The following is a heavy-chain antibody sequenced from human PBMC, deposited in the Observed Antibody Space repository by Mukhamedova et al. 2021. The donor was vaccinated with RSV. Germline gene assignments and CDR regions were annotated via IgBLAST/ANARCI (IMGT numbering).Heavy chain of an antibody. D-gene: IGHD3-16*01. CDR3: ARPPIAEGRGVFDY. Sequence: GKGLERMGIIYPGDSDTRYSPSFQGQVTISADKSISTAYLQWSSLKASDTAMYYCARPPIAEGRGVFDYWGQGTLVTVSS. J-gene: IGHJ4*02. CDR2: IYPGDSDT. V-gene: IGHV5-51*01.